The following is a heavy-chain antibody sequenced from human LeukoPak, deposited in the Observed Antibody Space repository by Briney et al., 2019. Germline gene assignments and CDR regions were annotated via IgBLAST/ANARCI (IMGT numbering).Heavy chain of an antibody. D-gene: IGHD3-10*01. CDR1: GFTFSSYG. J-gene: IGHJ4*02. CDR2: ISSSSSYI. CDR3: ARDGSMVRGVMLY. V-gene: IGHV3-21*01. Sequence: NPGGSLRLSCAASGFTFSSYGMHWVRQAPGKGLEWVSSISSSSSYIYYADSVKGRFTISRDNAKNSLYLQMNSLRAEDTAVYYCARDGSMVRGVMLYWGQGTLVTVSS.